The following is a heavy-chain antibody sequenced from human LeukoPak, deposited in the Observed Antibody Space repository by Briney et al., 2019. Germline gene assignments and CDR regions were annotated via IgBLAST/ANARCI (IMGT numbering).Heavy chain of an antibody. Sequence: SVKVSCKASGGTFSSYAISWVRQAPGQGLEWMGGIIPIFGTANYAQKFQGRVTITADESTSTAYMELRSLRSDDTAVYYCAKVDPPITVGATGDPFDIWGQGTMVIVCS. CDR1: GGTFSSYA. J-gene: IGHJ3*02. D-gene: IGHD1-26*01. CDR2: IIPIFGTA. CDR3: AKVDPPITVGATGDPFDI. V-gene: IGHV1-69*13.